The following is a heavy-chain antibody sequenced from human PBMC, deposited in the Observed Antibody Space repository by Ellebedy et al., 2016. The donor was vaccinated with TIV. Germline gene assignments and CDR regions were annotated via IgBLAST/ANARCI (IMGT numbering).Heavy chain of an antibody. Sequence: MPSETLSLTCNVSSGSINTYYWSWIRQSAGKGLEWIGRIHVTGSHNYKPSLKNRVSMSVDASTNQVSLRRSSVTAADTAVYYCARDYGGHSYDSWGQGTLVTVSS. D-gene: IGHD4-23*01. CDR2: IHVTGSH. CDR3: ARDYGGHSYDS. CDR1: SGSINTYY. J-gene: IGHJ4*02. V-gene: IGHV4-4*07.